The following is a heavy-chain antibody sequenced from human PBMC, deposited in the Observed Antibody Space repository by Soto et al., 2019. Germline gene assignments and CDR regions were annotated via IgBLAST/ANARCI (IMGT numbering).Heavy chain of an antibody. CDR2: ISYDGSNK. Sequence: GGSLRLSCAASGFTFSSYAMHWVRQAPGKGLEWVAVISYDGSNKYYADSVKGRFTISRDNSKNTLYLQMNSLRAEDTAVYYCARLGGEVGATSRYDYWGQGTLVTVSS. J-gene: IGHJ4*02. CDR3: ARLGGEVGATSRYDY. CDR1: GFTFSSYA. D-gene: IGHD1-26*01. V-gene: IGHV3-30-3*01.